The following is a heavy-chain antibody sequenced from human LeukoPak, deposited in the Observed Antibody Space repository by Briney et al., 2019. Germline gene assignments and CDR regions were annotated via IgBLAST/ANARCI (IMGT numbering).Heavy chain of an antibody. CDR2: INHSGST. J-gene: IGHJ3*02. CDR3: ARDGYSYGSDAFDI. Sequence: PSETLSLTCAVYGGSFSGYYWSWIRQPPGKGLEWIGEINHSGSTNYNPSLKSRVTISVDTSKNQFSLKLSSVTAADTAVYYCARDGYSYGSDAFDIWGRGTMVTVSS. CDR1: GGSFSGYY. V-gene: IGHV4-34*01. D-gene: IGHD5-18*01.